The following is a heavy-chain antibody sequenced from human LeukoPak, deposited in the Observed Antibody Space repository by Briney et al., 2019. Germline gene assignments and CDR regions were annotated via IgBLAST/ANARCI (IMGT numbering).Heavy chain of an antibody. D-gene: IGHD3-9*01. CDR3: ARILTGYAPISGYFDY. V-gene: IGHV4-34*01. J-gene: IGHJ4*02. Sequence: SETLSLTCAVYGGSFSSYYWSWIRQSPGKGLEWIGKINHSGSTNYNPSLKSRVTISVDTSKNQFSLKLTSVTAADTAVYYCARILTGYAPISGYFDYWGQGTLVTVSS. CDR2: INHSGST. CDR1: GGSFSSYY.